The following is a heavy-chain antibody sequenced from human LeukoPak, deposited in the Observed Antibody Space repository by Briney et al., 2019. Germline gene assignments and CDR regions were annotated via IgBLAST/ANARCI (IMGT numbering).Heavy chain of an antibody. V-gene: IGHV3-64*01. D-gene: IGHD3-22*01. CDR2: ISSNGGST. CDR1: GFTFSSYA. J-gene: IGHJ4*02. Sequence: GGSLRLSCAASGFTFSSYAMHWVRQAPGKGLEYVSAISSNGGSTYYANSVKGRFTISRDNSKNTLYLQMGSLRAEDMAVYYCARDLYYYDSSGYPTPFDYWGQGTLVTVSS. CDR3: ARDLYYYDSSGYPTPFDY.